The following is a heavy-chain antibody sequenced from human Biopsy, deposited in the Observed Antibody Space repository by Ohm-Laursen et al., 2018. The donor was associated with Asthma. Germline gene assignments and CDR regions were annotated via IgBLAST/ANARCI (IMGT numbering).Heavy chain of an antibody. J-gene: IGHJ4*02. CDR1: GFSFGSFG. CDR2: ISFDGRYE. Sequence: SSLRLSCTAPGFSFGSFGMHWVRQVPGKGPECVALISFDGRYEYYADSVKGRFTISRDNPMKRLYLQMSSLTAEDTAVYYCASRGGDFWSGYYMDYWGQGALVTVSS. V-gene: IGHV3-30*03. CDR3: ASRGGDFWSGYYMDY. D-gene: IGHD3-3*01.